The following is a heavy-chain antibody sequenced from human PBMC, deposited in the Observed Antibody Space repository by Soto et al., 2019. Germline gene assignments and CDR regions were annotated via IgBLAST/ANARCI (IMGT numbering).Heavy chain of an antibody. CDR3: ARVPGDFWSGYYSWFAP. Sequence: ETLSLTCAVSGASVSSTYWWSWVRQPPGKGPEWIGEINHRGSANYNPSLKSRVTISVDISKSQFSLRLTSVTAADTAVYYCARVPGDFWSGYYSWFAPWGQGTLVTVSS. CDR2: INHRGSA. V-gene: IGHV4-4*02. D-gene: IGHD3-3*01. CDR1: GASVSSTYW. J-gene: IGHJ5*02.